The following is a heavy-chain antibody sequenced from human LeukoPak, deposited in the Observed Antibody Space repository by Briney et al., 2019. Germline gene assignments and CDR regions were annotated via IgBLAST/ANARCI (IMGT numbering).Heavy chain of an antibody. Sequence: GGSLRLSCAASGFTFSSYGMHWVRQAPGKGLEWVAVIWYDGSNKYYADSVKGRFTISRDNSKNTLCLQMNSLRAEDTAVYYCARIRDGSGSSIDYWGQGTLVTVSS. CDR2: IWYDGSNK. CDR3: ARIRDGSGSSIDY. V-gene: IGHV3-33*01. D-gene: IGHD3-10*01. CDR1: GFTFSSYG. J-gene: IGHJ4*02.